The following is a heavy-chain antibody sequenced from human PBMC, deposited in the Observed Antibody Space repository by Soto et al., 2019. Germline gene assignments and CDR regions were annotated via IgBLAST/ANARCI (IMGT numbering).Heavy chain of an antibody. J-gene: IGHJ5*02. V-gene: IGHV3-23*01. Sequence: EVQLLESGGGLVQPGGSLRLSCAASGFTFTSYAMTWVRQAPGKGLEWVSGIRATGDSPYYADSVKGRFTISKDNSNNILYLQMNSLRAEDTAVYFCAKNPHIGYYYSWFAHWGQGTLVTVSS. CDR3: AKNPHIGYYYSWFAH. CDR1: GFTFTSYA. D-gene: IGHD3-22*01. CDR2: IRATGDSP.